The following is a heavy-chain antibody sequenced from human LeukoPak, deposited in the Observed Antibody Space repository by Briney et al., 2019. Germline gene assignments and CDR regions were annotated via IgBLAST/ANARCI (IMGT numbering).Heavy chain of an antibody. CDR1: GGSISSYY. V-gene: IGHV4-59*08. D-gene: IGHD6-13*01. J-gene: IGHJ5*02. CDR3: ARGAVQQQLENWFDP. Sequence: SETLSLTCTVSGGSISSYYWSWIRQPPGKGLEWIGSIYHSGSTYYNPSLKSRVTISVDTSKNQFSLKLSSVTAADTAVYYCARGAVQQQLENWFDPWGQGTLVTVSS. CDR2: IYHSGST.